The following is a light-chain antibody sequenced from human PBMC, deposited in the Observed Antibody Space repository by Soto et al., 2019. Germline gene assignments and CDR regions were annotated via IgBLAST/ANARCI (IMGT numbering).Light chain of an antibody. V-gene: IGKV1-39*01. CDR2: AAS. CDR1: QSNSSY. J-gene: IGKJ3*01. CDR3: QQSYSTPLVG. Sequence: DIQMTQSPSSLSASVGDRVTITCRASQSNSSYLNWYQQKPGKAPKLLIYAASSLQSGVQSRFSGSGSGTNFTFTISILQPEDFATYYCQQSYSTPLVGFGPGTKGDIK.